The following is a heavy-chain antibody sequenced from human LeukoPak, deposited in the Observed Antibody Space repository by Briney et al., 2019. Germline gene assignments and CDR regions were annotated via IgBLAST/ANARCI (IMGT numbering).Heavy chain of an antibody. CDR3: ARGGYYPR. J-gene: IGHJ4*02. CDR1: GYTFTGYY. CDR2: MNPNSGKT. V-gene: IGHV1-8*02. D-gene: IGHD3-22*01. Sequence: GASVKVSCKASGYTFTGYYMHWVRQAPGQGLEWMGWMNPNSGKTGYAQKFQGRVTMTRNTSISTAYMELSSLRSEDTAAYYCARGGYYPRWGQGTLVTVSS.